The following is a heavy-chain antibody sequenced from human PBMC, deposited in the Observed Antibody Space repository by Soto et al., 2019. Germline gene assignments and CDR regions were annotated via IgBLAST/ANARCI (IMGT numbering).Heavy chain of an antibody. CDR3: VKVPIAAPGFYYYGMDV. CDR2: ISSNGGST. J-gene: IGHJ6*02. CDR1: GFTFSSYA. D-gene: IGHD6-6*01. Sequence: EVQLVESGGGLVQPGGSLRLSCSASGFTFSSYAMHWVRQAPGKGLEYVSAISSNGGSTYYADSVKGRFTISRDNSKNTLYLQMSSLRAEDTAVYYCVKVPIAAPGFYYYGMDVWGQGTTVTVSS. V-gene: IGHV3-64D*06.